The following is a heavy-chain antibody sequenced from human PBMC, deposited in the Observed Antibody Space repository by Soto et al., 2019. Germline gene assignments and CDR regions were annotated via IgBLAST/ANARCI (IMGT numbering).Heavy chain of an antibody. CDR2: INHSGST. CDR3: SREAYEYIWGSYRPYYFDY. D-gene: IGHD3-16*02. Sequence: QVQLQQWGAGLLKPSETLSLTCAVYGGSFSGYYWSWIRQPPGKGLEWIGEINHSGSTNYNPSLKSRVTISVDTSKNQFSLKLSSVTAAATAVYYWSREAYEYIWGSYRPYYFDYWGQGTLVTVSS. CDR1: GGSFSGYY. J-gene: IGHJ4*02. V-gene: IGHV4-34*01.